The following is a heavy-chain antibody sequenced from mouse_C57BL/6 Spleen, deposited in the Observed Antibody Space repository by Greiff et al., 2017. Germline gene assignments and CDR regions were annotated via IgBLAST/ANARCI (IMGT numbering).Heavy chain of an antibody. CDR2: LYPGDGDT. D-gene: IGHD3-2*02. J-gene: IGHJ2*01. V-gene: IGHV1-82*01. CDR1: GYAFSSSW. Sequence: QVQLQQSGPELVKPGASVKISCKASGYAFSSSWMNWVKQRPGKGLEWIGRLYPGDGDTNYNGKFKGKATLTADKYSSTAYMQLRSLTSEDSAVYFCARGGSSGYVPSDYWGQGTTLTVSS. CDR3: ARGGSSGYVPSDY.